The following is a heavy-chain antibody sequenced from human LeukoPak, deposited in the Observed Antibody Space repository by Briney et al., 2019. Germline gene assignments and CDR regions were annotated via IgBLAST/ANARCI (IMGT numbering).Heavy chain of an antibody. J-gene: IGHJ3*02. CDR3: AKDRGPLLDRRAFDI. CDR2: ISWNSGSI. D-gene: IGHD3-10*01. V-gene: IGHV3-9*01. Sequence: SLRLSCAASGFTFDDYAMHWVRQAPGKGLEWVSGISWNSGSIGYADSVKGRFTISRDNAKNSLYLQMNSLRAEDTALYYCAKDRGPLLDRRAFDIWGQGTMVTVSS. CDR1: GFTFDDYA.